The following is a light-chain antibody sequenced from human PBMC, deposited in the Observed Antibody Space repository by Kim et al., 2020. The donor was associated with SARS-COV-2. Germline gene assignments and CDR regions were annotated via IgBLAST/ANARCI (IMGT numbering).Light chain of an antibody. CDR1: QSVSSNY. CDR2: GAS. V-gene: IGKV3-20*01. CDR3: QQYGGSPMHT. J-gene: IGKJ2*01. Sequence: SPGERATLSCMASQSVSSNYLAWYQQKPGQTPRLFIYGASNRATGIPDRFSGSGSGTDFTLTISRLEPEDFAVYYCQQYGGSPMHTFGQGTKLEI.